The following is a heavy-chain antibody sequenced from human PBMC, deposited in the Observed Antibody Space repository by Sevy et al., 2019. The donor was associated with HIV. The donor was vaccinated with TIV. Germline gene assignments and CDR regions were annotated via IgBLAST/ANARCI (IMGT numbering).Heavy chain of an antibody. CDR3: ARLNYGDYSNYFDP. J-gene: IGHJ5*02. V-gene: IGHV4-39*01. CDR2: IYYSGTT. D-gene: IGHD4-17*01. Sequence: SETLSLTCTVSGGSISSNSYYWVWIRQPPGKGLEWIGSIYYSGTTYYNPSLKSRVTISIDTSKSQFSLKLSSVTAADTAIFYCARLNYGDYSNYFDPWGQGSLVTVSS. CDR1: GGSISSNSYY.